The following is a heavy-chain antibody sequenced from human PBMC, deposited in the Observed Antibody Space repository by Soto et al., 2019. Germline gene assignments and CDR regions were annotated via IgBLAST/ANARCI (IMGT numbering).Heavy chain of an antibody. CDR3: ASEGFRAAGCSTWYGMDV. D-gene: IGHD2-15*01. CDR1: GFSFNSYE. CDR2: ISSSAKAI. Sequence: EVQLVESGGGLVQPGGSLRLSCEASGFSFNSYEMNWVRQAPGKGLECVSYISSSAKAIYYADSVKGPFTISRDNAKKPLSLHISCPRVKDGAIYFRASEGFRAAGCSTWYGMDVGSQVT. V-gene: IGHV3-48*03. J-gene: IGHJ6*02.